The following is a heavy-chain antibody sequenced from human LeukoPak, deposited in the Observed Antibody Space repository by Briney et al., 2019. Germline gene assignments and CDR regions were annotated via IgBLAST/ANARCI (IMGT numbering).Heavy chain of an antibody. J-gene: IGHJ6*02. CDR2: ISAYNGNT. V-gene: IGHV1-18*01. CDR3: ARAPPYCSGGSCYSGPYYYGMDV. CDR1: GYTFTSYG. D-gene: IGHD2-15*01. Sequence: GASVKVSCKASGYTFTSYGISWVRQAPGQGLEWMGWISAYNGNTNYAQKLQGRVTMTTDTSTSTAYMELRSLRSDDTAVYYCARAPPYCSGGSCYSGPYYYGMDVWGQGTTVTVSS.